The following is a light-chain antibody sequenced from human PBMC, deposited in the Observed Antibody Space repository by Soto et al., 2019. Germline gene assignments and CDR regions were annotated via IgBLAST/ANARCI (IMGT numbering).Light chain of an antibody. CDR2: GAS. Sequence: EIVLTQSPGTLSLSPGERATLSCRASQSVSSSYLAWYQQKPGQAPRLRIYGASSRATGIPDRFSGSGSVTDFTLTISRLEPEDCAVYYCEQDGTSRAFGQGTKVEIK. CDR3: EQDGTSRA. CDR1: QSVSSSY. J-gene: IGKJ1*01. V-gene: IGKV3-20*01.